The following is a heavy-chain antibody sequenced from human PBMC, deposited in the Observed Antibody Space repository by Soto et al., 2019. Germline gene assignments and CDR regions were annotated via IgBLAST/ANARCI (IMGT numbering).Heavy chain of an antibody. Sequence: ASVKVSCKASRYTFTDYYIHWVRQSPGQGLEWMGWIHPNSGVTKFPQKFQGRVIMTRDTSISTVYMELSRLTSDDTAVYYCASAGLTTLELATTYWGQGTRVTVSS. V-gene: IGHV1-2*02. J-gene: IGHJ4*02. D-gene: IGHD5-12*01. CDR1: RYTFTDYY. CDR3: ASAGLTTLELATTY. CDR2: IHPNSGVT.